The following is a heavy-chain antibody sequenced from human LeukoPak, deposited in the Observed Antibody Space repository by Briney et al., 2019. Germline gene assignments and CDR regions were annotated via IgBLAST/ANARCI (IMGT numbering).Heavy chain of an antibody. V-gene: IGHV3-48*02. CDR3: ARATGDC. CDR1: GFTFSSYN. J-gene: IGHJ4*02. D-gene: IGHD7-27*01. CDR2: ISTGSSTI. Sequence: GGSLRLSCGASGFTFSSYNMNWVRQAPGKGLEWVSCISTGSSTIYYADSVKGRFTISRGNAMNSLYLQMNSLRDEDTAVYYCARATGDCWGQGTLVTVSS.